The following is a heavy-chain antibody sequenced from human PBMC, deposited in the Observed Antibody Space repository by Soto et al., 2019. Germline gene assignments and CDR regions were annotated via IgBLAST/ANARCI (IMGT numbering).Heavy chain of an antibody. V-gene: IGHV3-7*01. CDR1: GFTFSSYW. CDR2: IKQDGSEK. CDR3: ARRPGSDFWSGYLTYYYYGMDV. D-gene: IGHD3-3*01. J-gene: IGHJ6*02. Sequence: GGSLRLSCAASGFTFSSYWMSWVRQAPGKGLEWVANIKQDGSEKYYVDSVKGRFTISRDNAKNSLYLQMNSLRAEDTAVYYCARRPGSDFWSGYLTYYYYGMDVWGQGTTVTVSS.